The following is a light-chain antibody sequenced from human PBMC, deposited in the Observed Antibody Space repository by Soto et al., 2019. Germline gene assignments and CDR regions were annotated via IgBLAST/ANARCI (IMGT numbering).Light chain of an antibody. J-gene: IGKJ1*01. V-gene: IGKV3-15*01. Sequence: EIVMTQSPATLSVSPGERATLSCRASQSVSSNLAWYQQKPGQAPRLLIYGASTRATGIPARFSGSGSGTEFTLTISSLQSEDFAVYYRPWTFGQGTKVEIK. CDR2: GAS. CDR3: PWT. CDR1: QSVSSN.